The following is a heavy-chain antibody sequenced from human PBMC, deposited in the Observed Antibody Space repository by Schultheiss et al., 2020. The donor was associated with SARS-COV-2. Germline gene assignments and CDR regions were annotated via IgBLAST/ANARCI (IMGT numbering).Heavy chain of an antibody. CDR3: TTDYYDSSGPLQDTNAFDI. D-gene: IGHD3-22*01. CDR1: GFTFSNAW. Sequence: GGSLRLSCAASGFTFSNAWMSWVRQAPGKGLEWVGRIKSKTDGGTTDYAAPVKGRFTISRDDSKNTLYLQMNSLKTEDTAVYYCTTDYYDSSGPLQDTNAFDIWGQGTMVTVSS. J-gene: IGHJ3*02. CDR2: IKSKTDGGTT. V-gene: IGHV3-15*01.